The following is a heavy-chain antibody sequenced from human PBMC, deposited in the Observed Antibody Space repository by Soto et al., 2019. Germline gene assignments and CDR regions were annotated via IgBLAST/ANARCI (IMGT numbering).Heavy chain of an antibody. V-gene: IGHV3-33*01. CDR1: GFTFSSYG. Sequence: GGSLRLSCAASGFTFSSYGMHWVRQAPGKGLEWVAVIWYDGSNKYYADSVKGRFTISRDNSKNTLYLQMNSLRAEDTAVYYCARVLRLDDYSKPDFDYWGQGTLVTVSS. CDR3: ARVLRLDDYSKPDFDY. CDR2: IWYDGSNK. J-gene: IGHJ4*02. D-gene: IGHD4-4*01.